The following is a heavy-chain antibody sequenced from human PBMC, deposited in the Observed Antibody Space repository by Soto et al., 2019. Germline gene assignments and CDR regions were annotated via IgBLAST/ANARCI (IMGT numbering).Heavy chain of an antibody. J-gene: IGHJ4*02. CDR1: GGSISSSSYY. D-gene: IGHD3-3*01. CDR3: SRVGFWEWLFFFAY. CDR2: IYYSGST. V-gene: IGHV4-39*07. Sequence: SEELSLTCTVSGGSISSSSYYWGWIRQRKGKGLEWIGSIYYSGSTYYNPSLKSRVTISVDTSKNQFSLKLSSVTAADTAVYYFSRVGFWEWLFFFAYWGQCPLVSVST.